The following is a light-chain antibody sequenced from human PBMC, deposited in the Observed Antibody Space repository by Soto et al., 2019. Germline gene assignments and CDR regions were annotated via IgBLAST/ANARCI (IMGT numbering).Light chain of an antibody. V-gene: IGKV3-11*01. J-gene: IGKJ2*01. CDR3: QRRSNWPQT. CDR2: DAS. CDR1: QSVSSY. Sequence: EIVLTQSPATLSLSPGERATLSCRASQSVSSYLAWYQQKPGQAPSLLIYDASNRATGIPARFSGSGSGTDFTLTISSLEPEDFAVYYCQRRSNWPQTFGQGTKLEIK.